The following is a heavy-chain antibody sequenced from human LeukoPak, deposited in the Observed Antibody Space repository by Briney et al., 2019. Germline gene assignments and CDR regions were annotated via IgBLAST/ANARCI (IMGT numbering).Heavy chain of an antibody. D-gene: IGHD3-22*01. V-gene: IGHV4-59*11. CDR1: GRSISSHY. J-gene: IGHJ5*02. Sequence: SETLSLTCTVSGRSISSHYWSWIRQPPGKGLEGIGYIYYSGSTNYNPSLKSRVTLSVDTSQNQFSLKLSAVTAADTAVYYCATYYYDGSGQNGFDPWGQGTVVSVSS. CDR2: IYYSGST. CDR3: ATYYYDGSGQNGFDP.